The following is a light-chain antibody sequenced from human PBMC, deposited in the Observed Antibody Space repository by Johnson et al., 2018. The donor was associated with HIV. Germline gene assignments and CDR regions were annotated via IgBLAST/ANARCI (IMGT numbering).Light chain of an antibody. J-gene: IGLJ1*01. CDR2: DNN. V-gene: IGLV1-51*01. CDR1: SSNIGNNY. Sequence: QSVLTQPPSVSAAPGQKVTISCSGSSSNIGNNYVSWYQQLPGTAPKLLIYDNNKRPSGIPDRFSGSKSGTSATLAITGPQTGDEADYYFATLVSSLSDYVFGTGTKVTVL. CDR3: ATLVSSLSDYV.